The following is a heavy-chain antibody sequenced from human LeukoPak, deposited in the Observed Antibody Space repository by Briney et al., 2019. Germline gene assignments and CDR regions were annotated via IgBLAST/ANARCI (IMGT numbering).Heavy chain of an antibody. J-gene: IGHJ4*02. CDR3: ARGGYSSSWYHFDY. V-gene: IGHV3-53*01. Sequence: GGSLRLSCAASGFTVSSNYMTWVRQAPGKGLEWVSVIYIGGNTYYADSVKGRFTISRDNSKNTLFLQMNSLRAEDTAVYYCARGGYSSSWYHFDYWGQGTLVTVSS. D-gene: IGHD6-13*01. CDR2: IYIGGNT. CDR1: GFTVSSNY.